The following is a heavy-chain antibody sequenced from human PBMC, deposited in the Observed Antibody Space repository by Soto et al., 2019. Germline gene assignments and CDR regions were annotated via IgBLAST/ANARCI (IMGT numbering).Heavy chain of an antibody. CDR3: ASGIQLWLRRINNGYSG. J-gene: IGHJ4*02. CDR1: GGTISIYA. V-gene: IGHV1-69*12. D-gene: IGHD5-18*01. CDR2: IIPMFGTA. Sequence: QVQLVQSGAEGKKPESSVKVSCKAPGGTISIYAISWVRQAPAQGLEWMAGIIPMFGTANYAQRFQDKVTLTADESTNTVYMELISLRSEDTAVYFCASGIQLWLRRINNGYSGWGQGTLVTVSS.